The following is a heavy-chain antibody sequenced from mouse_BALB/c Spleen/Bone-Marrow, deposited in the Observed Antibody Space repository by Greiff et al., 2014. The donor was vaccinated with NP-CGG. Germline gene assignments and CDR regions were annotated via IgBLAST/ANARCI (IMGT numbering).Heavy chain of an antibody. V-gene: IGHV1-31*01. Sequence: DVQLVESGPELVKPGVSVKISCKASGYSITGYYMHWVKQSHVKSLEWIGRINPYNGATTYSQSFKDKASLTVDESSNTAYMDLHSLTSEDSAVYYCARGAYWGQGTLVTVSA. CDR1: GYSITGYY. CDR2: INPYNGAT. CDR3: ARGAY. J-gene: IGHJ3*01.